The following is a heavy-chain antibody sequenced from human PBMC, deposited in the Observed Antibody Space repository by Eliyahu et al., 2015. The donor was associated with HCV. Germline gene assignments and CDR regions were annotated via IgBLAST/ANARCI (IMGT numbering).Heavy chain of an antibody. D-gene: IGHD3-10*01. Sequence: QVHLQESGPGLVKPSDTLSLTCGVSNYSISSSSYWGWIRQPPGKGLEWIGSIYLRGRTYYNPSLKSRVTISLDTSKNHFSLKLSSVTAADTAVYYCARVRSYYLYDAFDVWGQGTMLTVSS. J-gene: IGHJ3*01. CDR2: IYLRGRT. CDR3: ARVRSYYLYDAFDV. CDR1: NYSISSSSY. V-gene: IGHV4-38-2*01.